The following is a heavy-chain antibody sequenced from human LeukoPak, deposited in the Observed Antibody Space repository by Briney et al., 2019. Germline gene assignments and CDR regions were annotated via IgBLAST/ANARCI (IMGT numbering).Heavy chain of an antibody. V-gene: IGHV4-4*07. Sequence: SETLSLTCTVSGGSMSSYYWSWIRQPAGKGLEWIGRIYTSGSTNYNPSLKSRVTMSVDTSKNQFSLKLSSVTAADTAVYYCAREGVVVPAAMDYYYYYYGMDVWGQGTTVTVSS. CDR1: GGSMSSYY. CDR2: IYTSGST. J-gene: IGHJ6*02. D-gene: IGHD2-2*01. CDR3: AREGVVVPAAMDYYYYYYGMDV.